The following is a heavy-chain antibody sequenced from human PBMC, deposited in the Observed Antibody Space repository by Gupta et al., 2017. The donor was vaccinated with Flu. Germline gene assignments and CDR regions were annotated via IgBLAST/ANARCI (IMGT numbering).Heavy chain of an antibody. CDR3: ARDLELSPNTFEI. V-gene: IGHV4-61*02. D-gene: IGHD1-26*01. Sequence: QVQLQESGPGLVKPSQTLSLTCTVSGGSISSGSFYWSWIRQPAGKGLEWIGRLYTSGSTNYNPSLKSRVTISVDTSKNQFSLKLSSVNAADTAVYYCARDLELSPNTFEIWGQGTLVTGSS. CDR2: LYTSGST. CDR1: GGSISSGSFY. J-gene: IGHJ3*02.